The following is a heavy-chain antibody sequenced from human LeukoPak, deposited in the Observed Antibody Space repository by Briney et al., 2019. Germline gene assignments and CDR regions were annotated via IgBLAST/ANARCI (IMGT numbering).Heavy chain of an antibody. CDR1: GGSISSGSYY. CDR3: ARDSSSWLDAFDI. J-gene: IGHJ3*02. D-gene: IGHD6-13*01. Sequence: SETLSLTCTVSGGSISSGSYYWSWIRQPAGKGLEWIGRIYTSGSTNYNPPLKSRVTMSVDTSKNQFSLKLSSVTAADTAVYYCARDSSSWLDAFDIWGQGTMVTVSS. CDR2: IYTSGST. V-gene: IGHV4-61*02.